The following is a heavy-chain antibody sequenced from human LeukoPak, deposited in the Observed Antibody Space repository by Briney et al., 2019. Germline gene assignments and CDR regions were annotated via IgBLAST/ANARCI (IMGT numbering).Heavy chain of an antibody. J-gene: IGHJ6*03. D-gene: IGHD3-22*01. V-gene: IGHV3-64*01. CDR3: ARGNYYDSSGYFARPQITNYYMDV. CDR1: GYSISSGY. CDR2: ISSNGGST. Sequence: PSETLSLTCTVSGYSISSGYYWGWVRQAPGKGLEYVSAISSNGGSTYYANSVKGRFTISRDNSKNTLYLQMGSLRAEDMAVYYCARGNYYDSSGYFARPQITNYYMDVWGKGTTVTVSS.